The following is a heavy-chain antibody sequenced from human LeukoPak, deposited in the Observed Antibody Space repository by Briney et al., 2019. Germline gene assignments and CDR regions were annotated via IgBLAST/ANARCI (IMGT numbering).Heavy chain of an antibody. D-gene: IGHD2-15*01. CDR2: IIPIFGTA. CDR1: GGTFSSYA. CDR3: AVVVAATLYYFDY. Sequence: GASVKVSCKASGGTFSSYAISWVRQAPGQGLEWMGGIIPIFGTANYAQKFQGRVTITADKSTCTAYMELSSLRSEDTAVYYCAVVVAATLYYFDYWGQGTLVTVSS. J-gene: IGHJ4*02. V-gene: IGHV1-69*06.